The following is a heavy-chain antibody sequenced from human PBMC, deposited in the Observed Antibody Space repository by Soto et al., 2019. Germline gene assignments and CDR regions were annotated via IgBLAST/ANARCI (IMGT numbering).Heavy chain of an antibody. CDR3: AKDTMIPVAGTFDY. Sequence: GGSLRLSCAASGFTFSSYAMSWVRQAPGKGLEWVSAISGSGGSPYYADSVQGRFTISRDNSKNTLYLQMNSLRAEDTAVYYCAKDTMIPVAGTFDYWGQGTLVTVSS. CDR1: GFTFSSYA. CDR2: ISGSGGSP. J-gene: IGHJ4*02. V-gene: IGHV3-23*01. D-gene: IGHD6-19*01.